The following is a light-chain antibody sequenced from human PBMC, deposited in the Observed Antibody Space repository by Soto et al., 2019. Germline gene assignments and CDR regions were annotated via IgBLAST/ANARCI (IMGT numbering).Light chain of an antibody. Sequence: QSVLTQPASVSGSAGQAITISCTGTSSDVGSYNLVSWYQQHPGKAPKLMIYEGSKRPSGVSNRFSGSKSGNTASLTISGLQAEDEADYHCSSYAGSSTLLYVFGTGTKVTVL. CDR2: EGS. CDR3: SSYAGSSTLLYV. CDR1: SSDVGSYNL. J-gene: IGLJ1*01. V-gene: IGLV2-23*01.